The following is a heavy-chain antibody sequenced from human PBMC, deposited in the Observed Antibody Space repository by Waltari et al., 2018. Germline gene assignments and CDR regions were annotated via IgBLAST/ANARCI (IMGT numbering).Heavy chain of an antibody. J-gene: IGHJ4*02. CDR3: AKRGDVYFLRH. Sequence: DVRLVESGGGTVQPGRSLTLACEASGFEFDDYGMDWVRQVPGKGLECVSGISWDSRSIDYADSVKGRFIIARDNAKNSLFLQMNSLKPEDTAFYYCAKRGDVYFLRHWGQGAQVTVSS. D-gene: IGHD2-21*02. V-gene: IGHV3-9*01. CDR1: GFEFDDYG. CDR2: ISWDSRSI.